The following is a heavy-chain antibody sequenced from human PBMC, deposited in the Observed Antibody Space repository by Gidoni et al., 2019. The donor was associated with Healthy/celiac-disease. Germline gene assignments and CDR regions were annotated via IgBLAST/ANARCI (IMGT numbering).Heavy chain of an antibody. Sequence: EVQLLELGGGLVKPGGSLRLSCAASGFTFGSDVMRGVRQAPGKGLEWVAAISGSGGSTYYADSVKGRFTISRDNSKNTLYLQMNSLRAEDTAVYYCAKYFILYPEWYFDLWGRGTLVTVSS. J-gene: IGHJ2*01. D-gene: IGHD3-9*01. V-gene: IGHV3-23*01. CDR2: ISGSGGST. CDR3: AKYFILYPEWYFDL. CDR1: GFTFGSDV.